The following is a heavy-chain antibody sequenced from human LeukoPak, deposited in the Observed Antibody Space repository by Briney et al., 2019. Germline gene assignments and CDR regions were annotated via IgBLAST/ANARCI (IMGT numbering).Heavy chain of an antibody. CDR2: IYYSGST. CDR3: ARVNSAMNYYYYYMDV. Sequence: SETLSLTCAVSGGSISSGGYSWSWIRQPPGKGLEWIGYIYYSGSTYYNPSLKSRVTMSVDTSKNQFSLKLSSVTAADTAVYYCARVNSAMNYYYYYMDVWGKGTTVTISS. J-gene: IGHJ6*03. D-gene: IGHD1/OR15-1a*01. V-gene: IGHV4-30-4*07. CDR1: GGSISSGGYS.